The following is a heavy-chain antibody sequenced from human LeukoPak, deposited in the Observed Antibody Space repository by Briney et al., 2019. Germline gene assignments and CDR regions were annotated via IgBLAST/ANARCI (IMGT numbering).Heavy chain of an antibody. CDR2: IYYSGNT. CDR1: GGSISSGGSGGYY. D-gene: IGHD4/OR15-4a*01. J-gene: IGHJ6*02. Sequence: PSETLSLTCTVSGGSISSGGSGGYYWSWIRQHPGKGLEWIGYIYYSGNTYYNPSLKSRVTISVDTSKNQFSLKLNSVTAADTAVYYCARDRQLYGDRVGYYYGMDVWGQVTTVTVSS. CDR3: ARDRQLYGDRVGYYYGMDV. V-gene: IGHV4-31*03.